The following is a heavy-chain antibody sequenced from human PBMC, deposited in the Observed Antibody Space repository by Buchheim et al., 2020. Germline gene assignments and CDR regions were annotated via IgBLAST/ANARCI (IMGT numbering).Heavy chain of an antibody. CDR3: ARARYSNPRYYYYYGMDV. V-gene: IGHV4-34*01. J-gene: IGHJ6*02. CDR2: INHSGST. Sequence: QVQLQQWGAGLLKPSETLSLTCAVYGGSFSGYYWSWIRQPPGKGLEWIGEINHSGSTNYNPSLQSRVTISVDTSKNQFSLKLSSVTAADTAVYYCARARYSNPRYYYYYGMDVWGQGTT. CDR1: GGSFSGYY. D-gene: IGHD4-11*01.